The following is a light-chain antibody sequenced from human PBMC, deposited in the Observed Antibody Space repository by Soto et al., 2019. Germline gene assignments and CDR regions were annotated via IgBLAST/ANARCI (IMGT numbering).Light chain of an antibody. V-gene: IGKV1-39*01. CDR3: QQSYSTPH. J-gene: IGKJ2*01. Sequence: GARVSLTCRASQDISSYLNWYQQKPGKAPKLLIYAATSLQSGVPSRFSGTESGTEFTLTISSLLPEDVATYYCQQSYSTPHFGQGTKVDIK. CDR1: QDISSY. CDR2: AAT.